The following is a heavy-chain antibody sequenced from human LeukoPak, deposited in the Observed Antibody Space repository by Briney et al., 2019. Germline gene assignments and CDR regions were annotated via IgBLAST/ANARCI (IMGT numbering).Heavy chain of an antibody. V-gene: IGHV4-34*01. CDR1: GGSFSGYY. Sequence: SETLSLTCAVYGGSFSGYYWSWIRQPPGKGLEWIGETNHSGSTNYNPSLKSRVTISVDTSKNQFSLKLSSVTAADTAVYYCARGPSRITIFGVVRPDYYFDYWGQGTLVTVSS. CDR3: ARGPSRITIFGVVRPDYYFDY. D-gene: IGHD3-3*01. J-gene: IGHJ4*02. CDR2: TNHSGST.